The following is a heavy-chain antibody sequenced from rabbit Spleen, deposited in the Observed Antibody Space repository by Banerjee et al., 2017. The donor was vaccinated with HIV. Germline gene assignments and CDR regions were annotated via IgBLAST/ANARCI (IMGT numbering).Heavy chain of an antibody. V-gene: IGHV1S47*01. CDR3: VRDQAFMLDL. Sequence: QEQLVESGGGLVQPGGSLKLSCKASGFDFSNYGVSWVRQAPGKGLEWIGYIDPIFGRTYYASWVDGRFTISSHNAQNTLYLQLSSLTAADTATYFCVRDQAFMLDLWGQGTLVTVS. J-gene: IGHJ3*01. CDR1: GFDFSNYG. CDR2: IDPIFGRT.